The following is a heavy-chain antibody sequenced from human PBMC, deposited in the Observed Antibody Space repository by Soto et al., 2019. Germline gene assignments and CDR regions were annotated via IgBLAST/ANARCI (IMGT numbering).Heavy chain of an antibody. CDR3: ARQAGGRHDALAV. CDR1: GFTFSRKY. J-gene: IGHJ3*01. CDR2: ITGSGSTI. V-gene: IGHV3-11*01. Sequence: QVQLVESGGTWVKPGGSLTLSCAASGFTFSRKYMTRVRQVPGKGLEWVSSITGSGSTIYYAASVKGRFTVSRDNANNSLHLQMNTLRAEDTALYFCARQAGGRHDALAVWGIGTMVTVSS.